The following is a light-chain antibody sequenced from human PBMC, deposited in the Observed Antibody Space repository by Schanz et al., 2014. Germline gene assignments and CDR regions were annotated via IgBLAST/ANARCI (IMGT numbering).Light chain of an antibody. Sequence: DIQMTQSPSSLSASVGDRVTITCRAGQSISTYLNWYQQKPGKAPKLLIYGASSLQSGVPSRFGGSGSGTDFTLTISSLQSEDFAVYYCLQNNTWPFTFGQGTRLE. CDR2: GAS. J-gene: IGKJ5*01. V-gene: IGKV1-39*01. CDR1: QSISTY. CDR3: LQNNTWPFT.